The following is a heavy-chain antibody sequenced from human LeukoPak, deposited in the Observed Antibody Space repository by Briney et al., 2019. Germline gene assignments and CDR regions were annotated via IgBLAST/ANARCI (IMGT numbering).Heavy chain of an antibody. CDR3: AISIAVAGLDYYYGMDV. V-gene: IGHV4-59*01. CDR2: IYYSGST. Sequence: KPSETLSFTCTVSGGSISSYYWSWIRQPPGKGLEWIGYIYYSGSTNYNPSLKSRVTISADTSKNQFSLKLSSVTAADTAVYYCAISIAVAGLDYYYGMDVWGQGTTVTASS. CDR1: GGSISSYY. D-gene: IGHD6-19*01. J-gene: IGHJ6*02.